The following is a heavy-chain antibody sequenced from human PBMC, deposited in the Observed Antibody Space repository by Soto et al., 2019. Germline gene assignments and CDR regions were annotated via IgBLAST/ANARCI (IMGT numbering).Heavy chain of an antibody. Sequence: PGGSLRLSCAASGFTFSNAWMSWVRQAPGKGLEWVGRIKSKTDGGTTDYAAPVKGRFTISRDDSKNTLYLQMNSLKTEDTAVYFCTTDQYRTLNWFDPWGQGTLVTVSS. D-gene: IGHD2-2*01. CDR2: IKSKTDGGTT. J-gene: IGHJ5*02. CDR3: TTDQYRTLNWFDP. V-gene: IGHV3-15*01. CDR1: GFTFSNAW.